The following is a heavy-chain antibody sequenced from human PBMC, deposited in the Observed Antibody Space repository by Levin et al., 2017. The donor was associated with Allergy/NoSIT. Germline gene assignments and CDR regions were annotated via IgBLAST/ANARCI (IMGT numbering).Heavy chain of an antibody. Sequence: RGESLKISCVTYGFTFSGSAMHWVRQASGKGLEWVGRIRSKANNYATAYAASVKGRFTISRDDSKNTAYLQMNSLKSEDTAVYYCWGYGDHTKTGLDYWGQGTLVTVSS. J-gene: IGHJ4*02. D-gene: IGHD4-17*01. CDR1: GFTFSGSA. V-gene: IGHV3-73*01. CDR2: IRSKANNYAT. CDR3: WGYGDHTKTGLDY.